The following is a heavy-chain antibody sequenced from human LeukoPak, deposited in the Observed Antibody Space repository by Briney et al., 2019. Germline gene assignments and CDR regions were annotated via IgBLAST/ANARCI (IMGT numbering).Heavy chain of an antibody. CDR2: INQDGSEK. D-gene: IGHD6-6*01. CDR1: GFTFSNYW. CDR3: ARVPEGSSSEWFDP. V-gene: IGHV3-7*02. Sequence: GGSLRLSCAASGFTFSNYWMSWVRQAPGKGLEWVANINQDGSEKYYVDSVKGRFTISRDNAKNSLYLQMNSLRAEDTAVYYCARVPEGSSSEWFDPWGQGTLVTVSS. J-gene: IGHJ5*02.